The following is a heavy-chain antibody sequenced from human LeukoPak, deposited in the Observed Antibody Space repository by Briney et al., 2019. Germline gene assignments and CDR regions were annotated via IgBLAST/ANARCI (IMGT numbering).Heavy chain of an antibody. V-gene: IGHV3-21*06. D-gene: IGHD3-9*01. CDR3: ARGHYDILTASYKWTPDY. J-gene: IGHJ4*02. CDR2: ITSGGTYT. Sequence: GGSLRLSCAASGFTFSTYNMNWVRQAPGKGLEWVSSITSGGTYTYYADSVKGRFTTSRDNAKNSLSLQLSSLRPEDTAVYYCARGHYDILTASYKWTPDYWGQEILVTVSS. CDR1: GFTFSTYN.